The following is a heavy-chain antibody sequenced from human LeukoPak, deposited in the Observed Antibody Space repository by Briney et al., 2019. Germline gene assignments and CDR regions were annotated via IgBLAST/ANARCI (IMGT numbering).Heavy chain of an antibody. Sequence: ATVKISCKVSGYTFTDYYMHWVQQAPGKGLEWMGLVDPEDGETINAEKFQGRVTITADTSTDTAYMELSSLRSKDTAVYYCATVSIAARPGFDYWGQGTLVTVSS. CDR3: ATVSIAARPGFDY. D-gene: IGHD6-6*01. CDR2: VDPEDGET. CDR1: GYTFTDYY. V-gene: IGHV1-69-2*01. J-gene: IGHJ4*02.